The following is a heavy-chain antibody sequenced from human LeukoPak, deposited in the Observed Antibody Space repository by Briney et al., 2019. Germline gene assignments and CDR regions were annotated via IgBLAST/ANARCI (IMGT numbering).Heavy chain of an antibody. CDR3: ARDGWFGELLDY. CDR1: GGSISSYY. V-gene: IGHV4-4*07. CDR2: IYTSGST. Sequence: PSETLSLTCTVSGGSISSYYWSWIRQPAGKGLEWIGRIYTSGSTNYNPSLKSRVTMSIETSKNQFSLKLSSVSAADPAVYYCARDGWFGELLDYWGQGTLGTVSS. D-gene: IGHD3-10*01. J-gene: IGHJ4*02.